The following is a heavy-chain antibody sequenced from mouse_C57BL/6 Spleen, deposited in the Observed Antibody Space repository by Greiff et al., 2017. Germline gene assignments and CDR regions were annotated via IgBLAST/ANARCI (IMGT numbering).Heavy chain of an antibody. Sequence: QVQLQQSGPELVKPGASVKISCKASGYTFTSYYIHWVKQRPGQGLEWIGWIYPGSGNTKYNEKFKGQATLTADKSSSPAYMQLSSLTSEDSAVYVCARDYYSNYGGYWGQGTTLTVSS. CDR1: GYTFTSYY. D-gene: IGHD2-5*01. CDR2: IYPGSGNT. V-gene: IGHV1-66*01. CDR3: ARDYYSNYGGY. J-gene: IGHJ2*01.